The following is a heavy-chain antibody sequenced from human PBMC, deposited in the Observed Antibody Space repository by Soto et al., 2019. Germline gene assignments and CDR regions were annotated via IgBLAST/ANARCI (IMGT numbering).Heavy chain of an antibody. D-gene: IGHD6-13*01. CDR1: GYIFTSYY. CDR2: INPSGGST. J-gene: IGHJ6*02. Sequence: GASVEVSCKASGYIFTSYYLHWVRQATGQGLEWMGIINPSGGSTSYAQKFQGRVTMTRDTSTSTVYMELSSLRSEDTAVYYCARTAAAGYYYGMDVWGQGTTVTVSS. V-gene: IGHV1-46*01. CDR3: ARTAAAGYYYGMDV.